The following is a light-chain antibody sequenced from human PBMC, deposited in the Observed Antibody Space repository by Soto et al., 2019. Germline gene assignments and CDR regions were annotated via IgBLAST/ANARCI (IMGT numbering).Light chain of an antibody. CDR3: SSYTSSSSLV. V-gene: IGLV2-14*01. Sequence: QSVLTQPASVSVSPGQSITISCTGTSSDVGGYNYVSWYQQHPGKAPKLMIYEVSNRPSGVSNRFSGSKSGNTASLTISGLQAEDEADYYCSSYTSSSSLVFGGGTK. J-gene: IGLJ2*01. CDR1: SSDVGGYNY. CDR2: EVS.